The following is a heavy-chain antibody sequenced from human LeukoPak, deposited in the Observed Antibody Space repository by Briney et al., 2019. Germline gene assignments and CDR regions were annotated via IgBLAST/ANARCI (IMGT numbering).Heavy chain of an antibody. D-gene: IGHD1-1*01. CDR3: ARGVVILTNYAFDI. Sequence: SETLSLTCTVSGGSLSLYHWSWIRQPPGKGLEWIGYIFYRGSGSTNYNPSLKSRVTISLDTSKNQFSLNLTSVSAADTAVYYCARGVVILTNYAFDIWGQGTMVTVSS. J-gene: IGHJ3*02. CDR2: IFYRGSGST. V-gene: IGHV4-59*01. CDR1: GGSLSLYH.